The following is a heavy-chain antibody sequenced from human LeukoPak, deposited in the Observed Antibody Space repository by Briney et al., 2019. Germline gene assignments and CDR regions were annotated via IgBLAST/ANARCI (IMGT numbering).Heavy chain of an antibody. CDR2: ISRSGEST. D-gene: IGHD6-25*01. J-gene: IGHJ3*02. Sequence: GGSLRLSCAASGFTFSGFAMSWIRQAPGKGLEWVSSISRSGESTFYADSVRGRFTISRDNSKNTVSLQMESLRAEDTAVYYCARRSAAKDAFDIWGQGTMVTVSS. CDR3: ARRSAAKDAFDI. V-gene: IGHV3-23*01. CDR1: GFTFSGFA.